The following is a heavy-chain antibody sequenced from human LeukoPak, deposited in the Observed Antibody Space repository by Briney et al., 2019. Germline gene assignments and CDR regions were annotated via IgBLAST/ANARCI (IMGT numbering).Heavy chain of an antibody. CDR3: ARAGGAMVRNWFDP. J-gene: IGHJ5*02. D-gene: IGHD5-18*01. CDR2: IIPILGIA. Sequence: SVKVSCKASGGTFSSYAISWVRQAPGQGLEWMGRIIPILGIANYAQKFQGRVTITADKSTSTAYMELSSLRSEDTAVYYCARAGGAMVRNWFDPWGQGTLVTVSS. V-gene: IGHV1-69*04. CDR1: GGTFSSYA.